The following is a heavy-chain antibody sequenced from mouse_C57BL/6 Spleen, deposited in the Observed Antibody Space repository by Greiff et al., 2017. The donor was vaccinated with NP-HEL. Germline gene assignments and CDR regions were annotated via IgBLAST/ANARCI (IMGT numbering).Heavy chain of an antibody. D-gene: IGHD1-1*01. CDR1: GYTFTSYW. Sequence: QVQLQQPGAELVRPGTSVKLSCKASGYTFTSYWMHWVKQRPGQGLEWIGVIDPSDSYTNYNQKFKGKATLTVDTSSSTAYMQLSSLTSEDSAVYYCARAWVITTVVAYYAMDYWGQGTSVTVSS. J-gene: IGHJ4*01. V-gene: IGHV1-59*01. CDR3: ARAWVITTVVAYYAMDY. CDR2: IDPSDSYT.